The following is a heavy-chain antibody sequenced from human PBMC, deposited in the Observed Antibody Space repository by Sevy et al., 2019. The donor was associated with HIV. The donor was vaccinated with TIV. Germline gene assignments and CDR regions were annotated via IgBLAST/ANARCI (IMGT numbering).Heavy chain of an antibody. V-gene: IGHV3-23*01. D-gene: IGHD2-2*01. Sequence: GGSLRLSCAASGFTFSNYAMSWVRQAPGKGLEWVSTFSFGCGKINYADSVKGRFTISRDNSKNTLYLQMDSLRAEDTALYYCAREGCSKPHDFWGQGTLVTVSS. CDR2: FSFGCGKI. J-gene: IGHJ4*02. CDR1: GFTFSNYA. CDR3: AREGCSKPHDF.